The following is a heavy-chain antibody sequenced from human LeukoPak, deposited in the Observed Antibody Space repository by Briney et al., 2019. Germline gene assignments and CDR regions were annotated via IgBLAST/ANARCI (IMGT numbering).Heavy chain of an antibody. CDR1: GFTFSSYA. V-gene: IGHV3-23*01. Sequence: GGSLRLSCAASGFTFSSYAMSWVRQAPGKGLEWVSAISGSGGSTYYADSVKGRFTISRDNSKNTLYLQMNSLRAEDTAVYYCARDALDYYGSGSYFDYWGQGTLVTVSS. CDR3: ARDALDYYGSGSYFDY. J-gene: IGHJ4*02. CDR2: ISGSGGST. D-gene: IGHD3-10*01.